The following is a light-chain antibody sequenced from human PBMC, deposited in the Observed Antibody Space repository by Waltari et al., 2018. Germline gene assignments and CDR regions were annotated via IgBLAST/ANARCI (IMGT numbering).Light chain of an antibody. J-gene: IGKJ1*01. CDR2: WAS. CDR3: QQYYRSRT. CDR1: QSILYRSNDKNY. Sequence: DIVMTPSTDSLAVSVGDGATIQHKSRQSILYRSNDKNYLAWYQQKPGQPPKLLIYWASTRESGVPDRFSGSGSGTDFTLTISSLQAEDVAVYYCQQYYRSRTFGQGTKVEIK. V-gene: IGKV4-1*01.